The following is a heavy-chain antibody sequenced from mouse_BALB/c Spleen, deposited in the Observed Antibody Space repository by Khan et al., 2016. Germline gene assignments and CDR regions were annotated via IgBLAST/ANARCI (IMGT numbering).Heavy chain of an antibody. CDR3: ASYYGSSYYAMDY. V-gene: IGHV1-7*01. Sequence: LEESGAALAKPGASVKMSCKASGYTFTSYWMHWVKQRPGQGLEWIGYINPSTGYTEYNQKFKDKATLTADKSSRTAYMQLSSLTSEDSAVYYCASYYGSSYYAMDYWGQGTSVTVSS. D-gene: IGHD1-1*01. J-gene: IGHJ4*01. CDR2: INPSTGYT. CDR1: GYTFTSYW.